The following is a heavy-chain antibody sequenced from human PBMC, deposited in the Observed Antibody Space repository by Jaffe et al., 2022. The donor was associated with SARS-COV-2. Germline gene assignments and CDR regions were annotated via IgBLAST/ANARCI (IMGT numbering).Heavy chain of an antibody. Sequence: QLQLVESGGGVVQPGRSLRLSCAASGFTFSSYAMHWVRQAPGKGLEWVAVISYDGSNKYYADSVKGRFTISRDNSKKTLYLQMNSLRAEDTAVYYCAGAYEGWGKGTTVTVSS. CDR3: AGAYEG. CDR1: GFTFSSYA. V-gene: IGHV3-30*04. J-gene: IGHJ6*04. D-gene: IGHD3-3*01. CDR2: ISYDGSNK.